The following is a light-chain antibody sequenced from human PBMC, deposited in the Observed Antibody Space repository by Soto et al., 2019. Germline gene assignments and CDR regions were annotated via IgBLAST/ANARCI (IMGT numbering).Light chain of an antibody. Sequence: DIQMTQSPSTLSASVGDRVTITCRASQSISSWLAWYQQKPGKAPKLLIYKASSLESRVPSRFSGSGSGTEFTLTISSLQPDDFATYYCQQYNSYSAAFGQGTKLEIK. J-gene: IGKJ2*01. CDR3: QQYNSYSAA. CDR2: KAS. V-gene: IGKV1-5*03. CDR1: QSISSW.